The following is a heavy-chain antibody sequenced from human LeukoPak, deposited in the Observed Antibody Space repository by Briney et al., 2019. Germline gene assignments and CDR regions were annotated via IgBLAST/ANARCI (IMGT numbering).Heavy chain of an antibody. D-gene: IGHD7-27*01. Sequence: GGSLRLSCAASGFTFSNYGMHWVRQAPGKGLEWVALISYDGSNKYYADSVKGRFTISRDNSKNTLYLQMNSLRAEDTAVYYCANTGGSQEPYWGQGTLVTVSS. CDR1: GFTFSNYG. CDR2: ISYDGSNK. J-gene: IGHJ4*02. CDR3: ANTGGSQEPY. V-gene: IGHV3-30*18.